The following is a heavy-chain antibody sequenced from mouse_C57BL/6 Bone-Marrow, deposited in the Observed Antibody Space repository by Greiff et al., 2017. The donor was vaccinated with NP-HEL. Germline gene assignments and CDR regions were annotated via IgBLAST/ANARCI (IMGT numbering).Heavy chain of an antibody. CDR3: ATAERRGYYLDY. J-gene: IGHJ2*01. CDR2: INPNNGGT. Sequence: VQLQQSGPELVKPGASVKMSCKASGYTFTDYNMHWVKQSHGKSLEWIGYINPNNGGTSYNQKFKGKATLTVNKSSSTAYMELRSLTSEDSAVYYCATAERRGYYLDYWGQGTTLTVSS. V-gene: IGHV1-22*01. CDR1: GYTFTDYN.